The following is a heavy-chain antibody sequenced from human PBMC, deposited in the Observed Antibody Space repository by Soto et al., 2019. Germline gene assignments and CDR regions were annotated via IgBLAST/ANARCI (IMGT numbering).Heavy chain of an antibody. CDR1: GFTFGDYA. CDR3: SREGCSSSSCYRTFDY. Sequence: GGSLRLSCTGSGFTFGDYALSWFRQAPGKGLEWVGFIRTKAHDETTEYAASVKDRFTISRDDSKSSAYLHMNSLKTEDTALYYCSREGCSSSSCYRTFDYWGQGTLVTVSS. J-gene: IGHJ4*02. V-gene: IGHV3-49*03. D-gene: IGHD2-2*01. CDR2: IRTKAHDETT.